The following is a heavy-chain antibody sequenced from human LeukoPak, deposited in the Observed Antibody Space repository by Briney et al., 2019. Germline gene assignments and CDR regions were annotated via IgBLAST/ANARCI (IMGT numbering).Heavy chain of an antibody. CDR2: NNHSGST. Sequence: SETLSLTCAVYGGSFSGYYWSWIRQPPGKGLEWIGENNHSGSTNYNPSLKSRVTISVDTCKNQFSLKLSSVTAADTAVYYCARRPIRYFDWLLAFDIWGQGTMVTVSS. J-gene: IGHJ3*02. D-gene: IGHD3-9*01. V-gene: IGHV4-34*01. CDR1: GGSFSGYY. CDR3: ARRPIRYFDWLLAFDI.